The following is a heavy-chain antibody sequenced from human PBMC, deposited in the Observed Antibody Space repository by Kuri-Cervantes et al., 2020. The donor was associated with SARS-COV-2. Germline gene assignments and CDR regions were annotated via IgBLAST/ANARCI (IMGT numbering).Heavy chain of an antibody. CDR2: IYHSGST. V-gene: IGHV4-38-2*01. CDR1: GYSISSGYY. D-gene: IGHD2-2*01. J-gene: IGHJ3*02. CDR3: ARQDLLDCSSTSCSFDAFDI. Sequence: GSLRLSCAVSGYSISSGYYWGWIRQPPGKGLEWIAIIYHSGSTYYNPSLKSRVTISLDTSKNQFSLKLSSVTAAVTAVYYCARQDLLDCSSTSCSFDAFDIWGQGTMVTVSS.